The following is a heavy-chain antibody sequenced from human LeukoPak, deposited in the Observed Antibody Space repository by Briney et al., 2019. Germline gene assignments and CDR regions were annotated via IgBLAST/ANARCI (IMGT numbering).Heavy chain of an antibody. J-gene: IGHJ5*02. CDR2: INAGNGNT. CDR1: GYTFTSYA. V-gene: IGHV1-3*01. Sequence: GASVKVCSKASGYTFTSYAMHWVRQAPGQRLEWMGWINAGNGNTKYSQKFQGRVTITRDTSASTAYMELSSLRSEDTAVYYCARDRVKLLWFGELSGVGWFDPWGQGTLVTVSS. CDR3: ARDRVKLLWFGELSGVGWFDP. D-gene: IGHD3-10*01.